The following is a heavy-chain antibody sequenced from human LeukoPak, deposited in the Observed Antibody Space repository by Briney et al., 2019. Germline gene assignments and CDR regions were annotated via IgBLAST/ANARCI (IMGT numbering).Heavy chain of an antibody. CDR3: ARGAKALYSNYEAFNWFDP. J-gene: IGHJ5*02. CDR2: IYYSGST. D-gene: IGHD4-11*01. Sequence: SETLSLTCTVSGGSISSGDYYWSWIRQPPGKGLEWIGYIYYSGSTYHNPSLKSRVTISVDTSKNQFSLKLSSVTAADTAVYYCARGAKALYSNYEAFNWFDPWGQGTLVTVSS. V-gene: IGHV4-30-4*01. CDR1: GGSISSGDYY.